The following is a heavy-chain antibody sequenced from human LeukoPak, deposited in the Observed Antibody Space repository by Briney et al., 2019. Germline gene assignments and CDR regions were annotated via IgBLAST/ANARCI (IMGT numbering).Heavy chain of an antibody. CDR1: GYKFTDYW. V-gene: IGHV5-10-1*01. J-gene: IGHJ1*01. CDR3: ARWAAPAANSEYFHR. Sequence: GESLKISCKASGYKFTDYWITWVRQMPGIGLEWMGRIDPSDSYTNYSPSMQGHVTISVDKSINTAYMQWSSLKASDTAIYYCARWAAPAANSEYFHRWGQGTPVTVSS. CDR2: IDPSDSYT. D-gene: IGHD1-7*01.